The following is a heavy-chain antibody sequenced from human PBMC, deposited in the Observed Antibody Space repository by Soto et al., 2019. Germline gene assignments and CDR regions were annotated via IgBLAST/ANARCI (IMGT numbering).Heavy chain of an antibody. CDR2: IYWDDDK. J-gene: IGHJ4*02. D-gene: IGHD1-7*01. CDR1: GFSLSTSGVG. CDR3: AHISKLHYRLDFDY. V-gene: IGHV2-5*02. Sequence: SGPTLVKPTQTLTLTCTFSGFSLSTSGVGVGWIRQPPGKALEWLALIYWDDDKRYSPSLKSRLTITKDTSKNQVVLTMTNMDPMDTATYFCAHISKLHYRLDFDYWGQGTLVTVSS.